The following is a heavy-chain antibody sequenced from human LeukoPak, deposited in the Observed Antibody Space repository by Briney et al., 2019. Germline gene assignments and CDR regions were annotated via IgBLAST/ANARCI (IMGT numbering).Heavy chain of an antibody. Sequence: PGGSLRLSCAASGFTFSSYSMNWVRQAPGKGLEWVSYISSSSSTIYYADSVKGRFTISRDNAKNSLYLQMNSLRAEDTAVYYCASELRGPGHYYYYYGMDVWGQGTTVTVSS. CDR2: ISSSSSTI. D-gene: IGHD3-10*01. J-gene: IGHJ6*02. CDR1: GFTFSSYS. V-gene: IGHV3-48*04. CDR3: ASELRGPGHYYYYYGMDV.